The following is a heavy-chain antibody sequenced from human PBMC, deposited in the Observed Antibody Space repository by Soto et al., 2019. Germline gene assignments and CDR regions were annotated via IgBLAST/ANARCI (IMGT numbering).Heavy chain of an antibody. Sequence: LSLTCTVSGGSISSGGYYWSWIRQHPGKGLEWIGYIYYSGSTYYNPSLKSRVTISVDTSKNQFSLKLSSVTAADTAVYYCASWRTVTTPTEYYGMEVWGEGTTVTVSS. J-gene: IGHJ6*04. CDR1: GGSISSGGYY. CDR2: IYYSGST. CDR3: ASWRTVTTPTEYYGMEV. D-gene: IGHD4-17*01. V-gene: IGHV4-31*03.